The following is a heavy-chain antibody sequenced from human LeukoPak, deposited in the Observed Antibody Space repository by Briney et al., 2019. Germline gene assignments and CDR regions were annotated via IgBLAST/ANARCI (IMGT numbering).Heavy chain of an antibody. CDR2: IYHTGST. Sequence: SETLSLTCTVSGDSISSIFYYWGWIRQPPGKGLEWLASIYHTGSTYYNPSLKSRVTISVDTSKNQFSLKLSSVTAADTAVYYCARQLGGWFDPWGQGTLVTVSS. CDR1: GDSISSIFYY. CDR3: ARQLGGWFDP. J-gene: IGHJ5*02. V-gene: IGHV4-39*07. D-gene: IGHD6-6*01.